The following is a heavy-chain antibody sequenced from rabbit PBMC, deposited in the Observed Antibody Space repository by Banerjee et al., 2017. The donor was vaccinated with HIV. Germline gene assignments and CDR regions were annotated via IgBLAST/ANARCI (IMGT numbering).Heavy chain of an antibody. Sequence: QEQLVESGGGLVQPEGSLTLTCKASGSDISSNAMCWVRQAPGKGLEWIACDNTYYASWAKGRFTISRSTSLNTVDLKMTSLTAADTATYFCARAFGSTSGYNLWGPGTLVTVS. CDR1: GSDISSNA. D-gene: IGHD1-1*01. V-gene: IGHV1S47*01. CDR2: DNT. CDR3: ARAFGSTSGYNL. J-gene: IGHJ4*01.